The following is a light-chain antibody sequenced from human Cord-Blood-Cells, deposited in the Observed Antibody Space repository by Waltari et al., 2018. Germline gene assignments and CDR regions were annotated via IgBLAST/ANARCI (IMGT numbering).Light chain of an antibody. J-gene: IGKJ3*01. V-gene: IGKV1-39*01. CDR2: AAS. CDR1: HSITSY. CDR3: QQSYSTPLP. Sequence: DIQMTQSPSSLSASVGDRVTITCRASHSITSYLNWYQQKPGKAPKLLIYAASSLHSGVPSRFSGRGSDKDYNLTISSLQPEDFATYYCQQSYSTPLPLGPGTKVDIK.